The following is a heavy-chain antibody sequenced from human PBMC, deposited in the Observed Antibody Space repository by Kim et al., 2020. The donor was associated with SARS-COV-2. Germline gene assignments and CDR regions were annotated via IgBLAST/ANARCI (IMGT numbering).Heavy chain of an antibody. V-gene: IGHV4-4*02. CDR2: IHFGGKS. Sequence: SETLSLTCTVSGGSIRSSNWWNWVRQAPGMGLEWIGEIHFGGKSNYNPSLESRVLIFVDTAKNQFSLNLTSVTAADTAIYYCASCPVDTDSFWLDPWGRGTLVTVSS. CDR3: ASCPVDTDSFWLDP. J-gene: IGHJ5*02. D-gene: IGHD2-2*02. CDR1: GGSIRSSNW.